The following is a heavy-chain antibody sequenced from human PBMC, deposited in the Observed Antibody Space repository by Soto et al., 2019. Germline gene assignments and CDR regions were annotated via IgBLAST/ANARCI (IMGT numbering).Heavy chain of an antibody. CDR3: ARGRAGYYNDDAFDI. D-gene: IGHD3-9*01. J-gene: IGHJ3*02. V-gene: IGHV3-74*01. CDR2: INGDGSST. CDR1: GFTFSSYW. Sequence: EGCLRLACAAGGFTFSSYWMHWVRQAPGKGLVWVSRINGDGSSTNYADSVKGRFTISRDNAKNTLYLQMNSLRAEDTAVYYCARGRAGYYNDDAFDIWGQGTMVTVSS.